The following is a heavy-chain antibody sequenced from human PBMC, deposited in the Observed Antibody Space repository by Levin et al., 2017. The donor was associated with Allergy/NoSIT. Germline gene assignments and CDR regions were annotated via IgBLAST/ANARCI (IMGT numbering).Heavy chain of an antibody. J-gene: IGHJ4*02. CDR3: ARQLYTVTPPYFDY. CDR1: GGSISSSSYY. CDR2: IYYSGGT. Sequence: PSETLSLTCTVSGGSISSSSYYWGWIRQPPGKGLEWIGSIYYSGGTYYNPSLKSRVIISIDTSKNEFSLMLSSVTAADTAVYYCARQLYTVTPPYFDYWGQGTLVTVSS. V-gene: IGHV4-39*01. D-gene: IGHD4-17*01.